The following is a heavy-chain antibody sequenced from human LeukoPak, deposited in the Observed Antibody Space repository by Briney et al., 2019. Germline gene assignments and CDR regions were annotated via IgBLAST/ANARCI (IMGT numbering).Heavy chain of an antibody. Sequence: SATLSLTCTVSGASIGSYYWTWLRQPPGKGLEWFGYIYYGGSANYNPSLKSRVTISVDTSKNHFSLRLSSVTAADTAVYYCARSQSGGYSNFDPWGQGTLVTVSS. CDR1: GASIGSYY. D-gene: IGHD4-11*01. CDR2: IYYGGSA. CDR3: ARSQSGGYSNFDP. J-gene: IGHJ5*02. V-gene: IGHV4-59*08.